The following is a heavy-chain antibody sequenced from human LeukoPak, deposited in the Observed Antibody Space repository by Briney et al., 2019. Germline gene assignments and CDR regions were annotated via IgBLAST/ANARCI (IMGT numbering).Heavy chain of an antibody. CDR2: INHSGST. CDR3: ARGGYSYGYGFDY. Sequence: SETLFLTCAVYGGSFSGYYWSWIRQPPGKGLEWIGEINHSGSTNYNPSLKSRVTIPVDTSKNQFSLKLSSVTAADTAVYYCARGGYSYGYGFDYWGQGTLVTVSS. J-gene: IGHJ4*02. D-gene: IGHD5-18*01. V-gene: IGHV4-34*01. CDR1: GGSFSGYY.